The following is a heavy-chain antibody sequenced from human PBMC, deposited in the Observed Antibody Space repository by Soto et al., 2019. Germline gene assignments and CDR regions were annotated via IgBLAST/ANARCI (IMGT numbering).Heavy chain of an antibody. D-gene: IGHD2-2*01. CDR3: ARGKLGEYQLRWFDP. CDR2: INPNSGGT. Sequence: ASVKVSCKASGYTFTGYYMHWVRQAPGQGLEWMGWINPNSGGTNYAQKLQGWVTMTRDTSISTAYMELSRLRSDDTAVYYCARGKLGEYQLRWFDPWGQGTLVTVSS. CDR1: GYTFTGYY. J-gene: IGHJ5*02. V-gene: IGHV1-2*04.